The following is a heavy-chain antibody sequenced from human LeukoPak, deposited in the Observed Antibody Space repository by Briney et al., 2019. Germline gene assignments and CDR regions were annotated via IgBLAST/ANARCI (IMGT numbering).Heavy chain of an antibody. V-gene: IGHV3-21*06. Sequence: GGSLRLSCAASGFTFSSYGMHWVRQASGKGLEWLSYINGRGTYIDYAESLKGRITISRDNAQNSLYLQMNSLRVEDTAVYYCARSGREATEIDYWGQGTLVTVSS. CDR3: ARSGREATEIDY. J-gene: IGHJ4*02. CDR1: GFTFSSYG. D-gene: IGHD1-1*01. CDR2: INGRGTYI.